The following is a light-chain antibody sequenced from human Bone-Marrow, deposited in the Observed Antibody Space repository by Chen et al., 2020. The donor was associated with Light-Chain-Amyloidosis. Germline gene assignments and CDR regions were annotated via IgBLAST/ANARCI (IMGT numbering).Light chain of an antibody. J-gene: IGLJ2*01. V-gene: IGLV2-23*02. Sequence: QSALTQPASVSGSPGQSITISCTGTSSDVGSFDLVSWYQHHPGKAPKLIIYEVSKRPSGLSKRFSGYKSGNTASLTISGLQAEDEADYYCCSYATNKDVVFGGGTKLTVL. CDR1: SSDVGSFDL. CDR3: CSYATNKDVV. CDR2: EVS.